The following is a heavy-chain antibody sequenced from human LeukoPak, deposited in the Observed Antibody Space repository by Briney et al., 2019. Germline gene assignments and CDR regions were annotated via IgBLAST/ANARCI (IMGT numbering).Heavy chain of an antibody. CDR3: AKRGVVIRVILVGFHKEAYYFDS. V-gene: IGHV3-23*01. CDR1: GITLSNYG. D-gene: IGHD3-22*01. CDR2: LSASGGGT. Sequence: PGGYLRLSCAVSGITLSNYGMAWVRQAPGKGLEWVASLSASGGGTSYADSVRGRFSISRDNAKNTLYLQMNSLRAEDTAVYFCAKRGVVIRVILVGFHKEAYYFDSWGQGVLVTVSS. J-gene: IGHJ4*02.